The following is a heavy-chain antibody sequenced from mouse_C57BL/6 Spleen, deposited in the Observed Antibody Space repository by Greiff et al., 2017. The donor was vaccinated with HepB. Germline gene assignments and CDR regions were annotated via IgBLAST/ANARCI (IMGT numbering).Heavy chain of an antibody. Sequence: QVQLQQPGAELVRPGSSVKLSCKASGYTFTSYWMHWVKQRPIQGLEWIGNIDPSDSETHYNQKFKDKATLTVDKSSSTAYMQLSSLTSEDSAVYYCARVDYGSSYGYFDYWGQGTTLTVSS. J-gene: IGHJ2*01. V-gene: IGHV1-52*01. D-gene: IGHD1-1*01. CDR1: GYTFTSYW. CDR2: IDPSDSET. CDR3: ARVDYGSSYGYFDY.